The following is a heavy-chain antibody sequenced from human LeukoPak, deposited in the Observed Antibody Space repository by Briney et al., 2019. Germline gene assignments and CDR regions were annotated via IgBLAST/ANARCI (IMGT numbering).Heavy chain of an antibody. CDR2: IYPGDSDT. J-gene: IGHJ4*02. CDR3: ARGREFHRRSFDS. V-gene: IGHV5-51*01. CDR1: GYSFANYW. D-gene: IGHD3-10*01. Sequence: GESLKISCQASGYSFANYWIAWVRQMPGKGLGWIGNIYPGDSDTRYSPSFQGQVTISADKSTNTAYLQWSRLKASDTAMYYCARGREFHRRSFDSWGQGTLFTVSS.